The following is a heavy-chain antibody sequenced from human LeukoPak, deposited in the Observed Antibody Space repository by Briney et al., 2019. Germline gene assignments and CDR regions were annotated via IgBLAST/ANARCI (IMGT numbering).Heavy chain of an antibody. J-gene: IGHJ4*02. V-gene: IGHV1-2*02. CDR3: ARARWEGDNRDDDFWSGYYAWYYFDY. Sequence: ASVKVSCKASGYTFTGYYMHWVRQAPGQGLEWMGWINPNSGGTNYAQKFQGRVTMTRDTSISTAYMELSRLRPDDTAVYYCARARWEGDNRDDDFWSGYYAWYYFDYWGQGTLVTVSS. CDR1: GYTFTGYY. D-gene: IGHD3-3*01. CDR2: INPNSGGT.